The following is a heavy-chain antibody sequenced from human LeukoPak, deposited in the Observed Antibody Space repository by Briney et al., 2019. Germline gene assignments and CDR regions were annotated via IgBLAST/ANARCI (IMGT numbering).Heavy chain of an antibody. D-gene: IGHD2-15*01. CDR1: GFTLTPYG. V-gene: IGHV3-30*18. Sequence: GTSLRLSCAASGFTLTPYGMHWVRQAPGKGLEWVAVISYEKNEEFYADSVKGRSTISRDSSKNTLYLQMNSLRPEDTAVYYCVKGRSGSSYSPSDSWGQGTLVTVSS. J-gene: IGHJ4*02. CDR3: VKGRSGSSYSPSDS. CDR2: ISYEKNEE.